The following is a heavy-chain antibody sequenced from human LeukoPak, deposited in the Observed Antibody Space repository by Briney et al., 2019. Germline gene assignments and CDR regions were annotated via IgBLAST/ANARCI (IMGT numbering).Heavy chain of an antibody. Sequence: GGSLRLSCAASGFTFSSYGMHWVRQAPGKGLEWVAVIWYDGSNKYYADSVKGRFTISRDNSKNTLYLQMNSLRAEDTAVYYCARGGRDIVVVPAARDPPYYYYGMDVWGQGTTVTVSS. CDR1: GFTFSSYG. J-gene: IGHJ6*02. V-gene: IGHV3-33*01. CDR3: ARGGRDIVVVPAARDPPYYYYGMDV. D-gene: IGHD2-2*01. CDR2: IWYDGSNK.